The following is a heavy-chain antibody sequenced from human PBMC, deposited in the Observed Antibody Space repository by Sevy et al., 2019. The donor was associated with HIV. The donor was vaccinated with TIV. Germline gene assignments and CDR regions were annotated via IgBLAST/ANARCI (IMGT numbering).Heavy chain of an antibody. V-gene: IGHV1-18*01. D-gene: IGHD2-15*01. J-gene: IGHJ1*01. CDR2: ISGNNGHT. Sequence: ASVKVSCKASGYTFTSYYLSWVRQAPGQGLEWMGWISGNNGHTNYAQKLQGRVTMTTDTSTSTAYMELRSLRSDDTAVYYCARWGDYCSGGSCYSSEYFQHWGQGTLVTVSS. CDR3: ARWGDYCSGGSCYSSEYFQH. CDR1: GYTFTSYY.